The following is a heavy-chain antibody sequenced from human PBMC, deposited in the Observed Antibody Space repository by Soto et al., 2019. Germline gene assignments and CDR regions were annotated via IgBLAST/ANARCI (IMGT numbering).Heavy chain of an antibody. CDR2: IYYSGST. J-gene: IGHJ5*02. CDR1: GGSISSSSYY. D-gene: IGHD2-21*02. CDR3: ERHIVVVTARGYWFDP. Sequence: SETLSLTCTVSGGSISSSSYYWGWTRQPPGKGLEWIGSIYYSGSTYYNPSLKSRVTISVDTSKNQFSLKLSSVTAADTAVYYCERHIVVVTARGYWFDPWGQGTLVTVSS. V-gene: IGHV4-39*01.